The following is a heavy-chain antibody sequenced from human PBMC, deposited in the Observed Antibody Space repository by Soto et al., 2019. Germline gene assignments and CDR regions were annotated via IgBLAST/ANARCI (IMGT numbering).Heavy chain of an antibody. V-gene: IGHV3-30*18. CDR1: GFTFSSYG. CDR2: ISYDGSNK. CDR3: AKLGSSSWSPHYYFDY. D-gene: IGHD2-2*01. Sequence: GGSLRLSCAASGFTFSSYGMHWVRQAPGKGLEWVAVISYDGSNKYYIDSVKGRFTISRDNSKSTLYPQMNSLRAEDTAIYYCAKLGSSSWSPHYYFDYWGQGTLVTVSS. J-gene: IGHJ4*02.